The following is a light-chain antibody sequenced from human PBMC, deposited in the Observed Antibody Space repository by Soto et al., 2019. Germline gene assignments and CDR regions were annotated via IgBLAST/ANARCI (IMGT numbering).Light chain of an antibody. CDR2: DVS. Sequence: QSALTXPASVSGSPGQSITISCTGTSSDVGGYNYVSWYQQHPGKAPKLMIYDVSNRPSGVSNRFSGSKSGNTASLTISGLQAEDEADYYCSSYTSSSTPVVFGGGTKVTVL. CDR1: SSDVGGYNY. V-gene: IGLV2-14*01. CDR3: SSYTSSSTPVV. J-gene: IGLJ2*01.